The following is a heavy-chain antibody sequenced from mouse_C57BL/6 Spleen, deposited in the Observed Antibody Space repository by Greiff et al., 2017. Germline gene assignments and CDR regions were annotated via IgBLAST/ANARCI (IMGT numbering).Heavy chain of an antibody. J-gene: IGHJ2*01. V-gene: IGHV1-52*01. Sequence: QVQLPPPGAELVRPGSSVKLSCTASGYTFTSYWMHWVKPRPIQGLEWIGNIDPSDSETHYNQKFKDKATLTVDKSPTTAYMQLSSLTSEDSAVYYCARYYYDYWGQGTTLTVSS. D-gene: IGHD1-1*01. CDR2: IDPSDSET. CDR3: ARYYYDY. CDR1: GYTFTSYW.